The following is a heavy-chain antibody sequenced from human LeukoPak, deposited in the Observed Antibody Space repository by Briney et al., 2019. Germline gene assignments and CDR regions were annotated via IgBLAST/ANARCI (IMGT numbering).Heavy chain of an antibody. D-gene: IGHD3-10*01. J-gene: IGHJ4*02. Sequence: GGSLRLSCAASGFTFNNYWMNWVRQAPGKGLEWVANINLDGSEKYYVDSVKGRFPISRDNAKNSLYLQMNSLRAEDTAVYYCAKGSGNGYGSGPFDYWGQGTLVTVSS. CDR3: AKGSGNGYGSGPFDY. V-gene: IGHV3-7*03. CDR2: INLDGSEK. CDR1: GFTFNNYW.